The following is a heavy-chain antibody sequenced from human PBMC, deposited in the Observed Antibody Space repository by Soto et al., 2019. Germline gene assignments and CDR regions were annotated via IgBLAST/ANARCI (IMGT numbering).Heavy chain of an antibody. CDR2: MSYDGTKQ. CDR3: AKEYGSTWIDH. V-gene: IGHV3-30*18. D-gene: IGHD6-13*01. J-gene: IGHJ4*02. CDR1: GFTFSTYG. Sequence: QVQLVESGGGVFQPGRSLRLSCAASGFTFSTYGMHWVRQAPGKGLEWVAAMSYDGTKQYYVDSVKGRFTIPRDNSRNTLFLQVNSLRDEDTAVYYCAKEYGSTWIDHWGQGTLVTVSS.